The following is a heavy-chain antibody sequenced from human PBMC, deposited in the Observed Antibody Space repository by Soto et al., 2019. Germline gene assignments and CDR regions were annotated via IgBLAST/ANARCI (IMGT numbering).Heavy chain of an antibody. Sequence: SETLSLTCAVYGGSFSGYDLSWIRQPPGKGLEWIGEINHSGSTNYNPSLKSRVTISVDTSKNQFSLKLSSVAAADTAVYYCARKAGDFWSGYGGFDYWGQGTLVTVSS. CDR1: GGSFSGYD. CDR3: ARKAGDFWSGYGGFDY. D-gene: IGHD3-3*01. CDR2: INHSGST. J-gene: IGHJ4*02. V-gene: IGHV4-34*01.